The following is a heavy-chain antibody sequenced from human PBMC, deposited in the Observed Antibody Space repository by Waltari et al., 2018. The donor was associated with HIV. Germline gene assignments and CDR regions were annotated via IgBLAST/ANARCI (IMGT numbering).Heavy chain of an antibody. CDR3: AVNSNGYLDY. CDR2: IYDNGNT. D-gene: IGHD3-22*01. CDR1: GFSVSSNY. Sequence: EVRLVESGGGLIQSGGSLRLSCEASGFSVSSNYMTWIRQAPGKGMEGVAIIYDNGNTIDTESVKGRFTVFRDNSKNVVFLQMSGLRAEDTAVYFCAVNSNGYLDYWGQGTRVSVSS. V-gene: IGHV3-53*01. J-gene: IGHJ4*02.